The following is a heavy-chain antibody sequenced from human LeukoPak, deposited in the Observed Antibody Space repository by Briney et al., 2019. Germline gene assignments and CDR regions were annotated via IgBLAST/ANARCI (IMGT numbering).Heavy chain of an antibody. V-gene: IGHV3-21*01. CDR1: GVTFSTYA. CDR3: ARYGVSSSTSYIDF. J-gene: IGHJ4*02. CDR2: ITGDSAYI. D-gene: IGHD2-2*01. Sequence: GGSLRLSCAASGVTFSTYAMNWVRQAPGEGLKWVSCITGDSAYIYYADSVKGRFTMSRDNAKNSLYLQMNSLRAEDTAVYYCARYGVSSSTSYIDFWGQGTLVTVSS.